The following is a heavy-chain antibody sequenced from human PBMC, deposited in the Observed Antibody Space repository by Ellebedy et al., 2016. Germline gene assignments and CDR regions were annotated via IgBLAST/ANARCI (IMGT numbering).Heavy chain of an antibody. J-gene: IGHJ4*02. CDR3: ARWWVRGALVDY. Sequence: SETLSLTCTVSGGSISTGASYWSWIRQHPGTGLEWIGYIYYSGTTYYNPSLKSRVSMSIETSKKQFSLKLSSVTAADTAVYYCARWWVRGALVDYWGPGTLVTVSS. CDR1: GGSISTGASY. V-gene: IGHV4-31*03. D-gene: IGHD3-10*01. CDR2: IYYSGTT.